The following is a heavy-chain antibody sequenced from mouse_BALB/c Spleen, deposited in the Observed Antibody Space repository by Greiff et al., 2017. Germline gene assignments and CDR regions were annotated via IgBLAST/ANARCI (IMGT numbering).Heavy chain of an antibody. CDR1: GYSITSDYA. Sequence: DVQLQESGPGLVKPSQSLSLTCTVTGYSITSDYAWNWIRQFPGNKLEWMGYISYSGSTSYNPSLKSRISITRDTSKNQFFLQLNSVTTEDTATYYCARGEYGYENFDYWGQGTTLTVSS. D-gene: IGHD2-2*01. CDR2: ISYSGST. V-gene: IGHV3-2*02. CDR3: ARGEYGYENFDY. J-gene: IGHJ2*01.